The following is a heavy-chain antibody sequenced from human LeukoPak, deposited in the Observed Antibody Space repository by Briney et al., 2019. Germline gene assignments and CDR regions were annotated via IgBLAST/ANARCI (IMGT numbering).Heavy chain of an antibody. V-gene: IGHV3-23*01. J-gene: IGHJ4*02. D-gene: IGHD2-2*01. CDR3: ARGDCSSTSCPAAYFDY. Sequence: PGGSLRLSCAASGFTFSSYAMSWVRQAPGKGLEWVSAISGSGGSTYYADSVKGRFTISRDNSKNTLYLQMNSLRAEDTAVYYCARGDCSSTSCPAAYFDYWGQGTLVTVSS. CDR1: GFTFSSYA. CDR2: ISGSGGST.